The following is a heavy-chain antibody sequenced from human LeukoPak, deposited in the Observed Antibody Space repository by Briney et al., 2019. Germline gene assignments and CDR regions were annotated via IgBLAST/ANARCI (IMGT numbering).Heavy chain of an antibody. CDR3: AKLGISDGIDY. V-gene: IGHV3-23*01. D-gene: IGHD3-16*01. J-gene: IGHJ4*02. CDR1: GFTFSSHA. CDR2: ITGSGGST. Sequence: GGSLRLSCTASGFTFSSHAMTWVRQAPGKGLDWGSSITGSGGSTFYAASVKGRFTISRDNSKNTLYLQINNLRAEDTAVYYCAKLGISDGIDYWGQGTLVTVSS.